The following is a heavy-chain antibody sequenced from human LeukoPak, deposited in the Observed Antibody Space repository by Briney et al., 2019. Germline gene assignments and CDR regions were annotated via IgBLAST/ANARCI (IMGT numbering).Heavy chain of an antibody. D-gene: IGHD4-17*01. CDR2: ISYDGSNK. V-gene: IGHV3-30*04. CDR3: AREKSGDSPNFDY. J-gene: IGHJ4*02. CDR1: GCTFSSYA. Sequence: GGSLRLSCAASGCTFSSYAMHWVRQAPGKGLEWVAVISYDGSNKYYADSVKGRFTISRDNSKNTLYLQMNSQRAEDTAAYYCAREKSGDSPNFDYWGQGNLVTVSS.